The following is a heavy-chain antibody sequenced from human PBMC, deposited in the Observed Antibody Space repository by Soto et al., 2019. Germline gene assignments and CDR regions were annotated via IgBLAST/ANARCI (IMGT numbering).Heavy chain of an antibody. D-gene: IGHD6-19*01. CDR3: AKDGVGGAGQLWLVRFPHY. Sequence: VQLVDSGGGVVQPGGSLRLSCAASGFTFSTYGMHWVRQAPGKELEWVAVISSDGSKQYYTDSVKGRFTISRDNSKNTLYLEMNSLRAEDTAIYYCAKDGVGGAGQLWLVRFPHYWGQGTQVTVSS. V-gene: IGHV3-30*18. J-gene: IGHJ4*02. CDR1: GFTFSTYG. CDR2: ISSDGSKQ.